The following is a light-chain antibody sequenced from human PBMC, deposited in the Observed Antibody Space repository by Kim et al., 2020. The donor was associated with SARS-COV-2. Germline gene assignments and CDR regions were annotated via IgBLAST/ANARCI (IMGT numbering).Light chain of an antibody. J-gene: IGLJ3*02. CDR3: SSYTSSSTRV. CDR1: SSDVGGYNY. Sequence: GQSITISCDGTSSDVGGYNYVSWYQQHPGKAAKLMINDGSKRTSGVANHFSGSKSGNTASLTISGLKAEDEADYYCSSYTSSSTRVFGGGTQLTVL. CDR2: DGS. V-gene: IGLV2-14*03.